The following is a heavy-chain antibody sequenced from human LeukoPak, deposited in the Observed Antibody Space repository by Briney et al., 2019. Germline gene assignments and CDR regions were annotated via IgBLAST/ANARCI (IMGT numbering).Heavy chain of an antibody. D-gene: IGHD2-21*02. J-gene: IGHJ5*02. CDR1: GGSISSSSYY. CDR3: ARDMNIVVVTANNWFDP. Sequence: PSETLSLTCTVSGGSISSSSYYWGWIRQPPGKGLEWIGSIYYSGSTYYNPSLKSRVTISVDTSKNQFSLKLSSVTAADTAVYYCARDMNIVVVTANNWFDPWGQGTLVTVSS. V-gene: IGHV4-39*07. CDR2: IYYSGST.